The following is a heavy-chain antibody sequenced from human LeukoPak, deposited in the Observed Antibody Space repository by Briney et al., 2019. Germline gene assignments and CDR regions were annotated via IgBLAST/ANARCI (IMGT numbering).Heavy chain of an antibody. CDR3: AKQGDYGDSGIFDY. D-gene: IGHD4-17*01. CDR1: GFTFSSYS. Sequence: GGSLRLSCAASGFTFSSYSMSWVRQAPGKGLEWVSAISGSGGSTYYADSAKGRFTISRDNSKNTLYLQMNSLRAEDTAVYYCAKQGDYGDSGIFDYWGQGTLVTVSS. CDR2: ISGSGGST. V-gene: IGHV3-23*01. J-gene: IGHJ4*02.